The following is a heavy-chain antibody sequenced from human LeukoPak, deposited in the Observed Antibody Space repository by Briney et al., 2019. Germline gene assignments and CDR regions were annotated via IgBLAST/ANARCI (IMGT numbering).Heavy chain of an antibody. CDR2: INPSGGST. CDR3: ARDHNTLYDSSGYYLNY. V-gene: IGHV1-46*01. Sequence: GASVKVSCKASGYTFTSYYMHWVRQDPGQGLEWMGVINPSGGSTSYAQKFQGRVTMTRDTSTSTVYMELSSLRSEDTAVYYCARDHNTLYDSSGYYLNYWGQGTLVTVSS. D-gene: IGHD3-22*01. CDR1: GYTFTSYY. J-gene: IGHJ4*02.